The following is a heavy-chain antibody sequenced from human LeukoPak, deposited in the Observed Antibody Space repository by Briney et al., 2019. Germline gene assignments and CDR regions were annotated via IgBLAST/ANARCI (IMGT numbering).Heavy chain of an antibody. CDR3: ARVGITDEVLRYFDSYDAFDI. CDR1: GFTFSSYA. D-gene: IGHD3-9*01. V-gene: IGHV3-64*01. J-gene: IGHJ3*02. Sequence: GRSLRLSCAASGFTFSSYAMHWVRQAPGKGLEYVSAISSNGGSTYYANSVKGRFTISRDNSKNTLYLQMGSLRAEDMAVYYCARVGITDEVLRYFDSYDAFDIWGQGTMVTVSS. CDR2: ISSNGGST.